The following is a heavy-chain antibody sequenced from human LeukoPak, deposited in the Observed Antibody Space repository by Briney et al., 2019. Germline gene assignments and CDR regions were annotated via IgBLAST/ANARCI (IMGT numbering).Heavy chain of an antibody. CDR1: GGSISSYY. CDR3: ARYYYDSSGYPKALWYFDL. CDR2: IYYSGST. V-gene: IGHV4-59*01. Sequence: SETLSLTCTVSGGSISSYYWSWIRQPPGKGLEWIGYIYYSGSTNYNPSLKSRVTISVDTSKNQFSLKLSSVTAADTAVYYCARYYYDSSGYPKALWYFDLGGRGTLVTVSS. J-gene: IGHJ2*01. D-gene: IGHD3-22*01.